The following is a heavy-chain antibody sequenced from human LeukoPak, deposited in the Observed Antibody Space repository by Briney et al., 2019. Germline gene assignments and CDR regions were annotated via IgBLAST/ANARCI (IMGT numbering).Heavy chain of an antibody. D-gene: IGHD6-13*01. CDR3: IAAAGTSYDY. CDR1: GYTFTSYY. CDR2: INPSGGNT. V-gene: IGHV1-46*01. J-gene: IGHJ4*02. Sequence: ASVKVSCKASGYTFTSYYMHWVRQAPGQGLEWMGIINPSGGNTSYAQKFQGRVTMTRDTSTSTVYMELSSLRSEDTAGYYCIAAAGTSYDYWGRGTLVTVSS.